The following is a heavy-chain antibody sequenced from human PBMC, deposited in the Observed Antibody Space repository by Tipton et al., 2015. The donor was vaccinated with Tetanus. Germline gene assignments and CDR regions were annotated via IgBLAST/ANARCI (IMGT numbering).Heavy chain of an antibody. J-gene: IGHJ4*02. CDR2: IYYSGST. CDR3: ARGTGDY. D-gene: IGHD1-14*01. CDR1: GALLTTGGYS. V-gene: IGHV4-61*08. Sequence: TLSLTCNVTGALLTTGGYSWSWIRQPPGKGLEWIGYIYYSGSTNYNPSLKSRVTISVDTSKNQFSLKLSSVTAADTAVYYCARGTGDYWGQGTLVTVSS.